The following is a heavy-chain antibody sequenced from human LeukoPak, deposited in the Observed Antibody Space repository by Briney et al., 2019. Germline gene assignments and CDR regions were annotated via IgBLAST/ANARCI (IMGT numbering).Heavy chain of an antibody. CDR2: ISPGGSNP. CDR1: GYSFISYW. Sequence: GESLKISCKASGYSFISYWIGWVRQMPGKGLEWMGTISPGGSNPRYSPSFQGQVTISADKSISTAYLQWSSLKASDTAIYYCARHGYGGNANHYYGMDVWGQGTTVTVSS. CDR3: ARHGYGGNANHYYGMDV. J-gene: IGHJ6*02. D-gene: IGHD4-23*01. V-gene: IGHV5-51*01.